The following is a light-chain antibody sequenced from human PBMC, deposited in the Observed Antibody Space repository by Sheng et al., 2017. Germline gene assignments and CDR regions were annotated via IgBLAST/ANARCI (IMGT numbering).Light chain of an antibody. Sequence: TQSPATLSLSPGERVTLSCRASQSVNKYLAWYQQKPGKAPKLLVYAASILESGVPSRFRGSVSGTEYTLTISSLQPEDFTTYYCLQYYTSPRSFGPGTKVEIK. CDR2: AAS. J-gene: IGKJ1*01. V-gene: IGKV1-NL1*01. CDR1: QSVNKY. CDR3: LQYYTSPRS.